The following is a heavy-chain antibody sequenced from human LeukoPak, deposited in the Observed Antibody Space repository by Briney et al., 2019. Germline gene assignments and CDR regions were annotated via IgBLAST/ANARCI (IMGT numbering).Heavy chain of an antibody. D-gene: IGHD3-22*01. Sequence: GGSLRLSCAAFGFTFSSYGMHWVRQTPGKGLEWVAFIRHDGSYQQYADSVKCRFTVSRDNSKDMVYLQMNSLRTEDTAVYYCAKNRDSSDYPRDFDFWGQGTLVTVSS. CDR1: GFTFSSYG. CDR3: AKNRDSSDYPRDFDF. V-gene: IGHV3-30*02. CDR2: IRHDGSYQ. J-gene: IGHJ4*02.